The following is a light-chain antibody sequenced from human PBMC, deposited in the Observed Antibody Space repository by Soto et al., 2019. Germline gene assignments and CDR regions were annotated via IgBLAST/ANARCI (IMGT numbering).Light chain of an antibody. CDR1: PSLSTW. CDR2: DAS. Sequence: EIQMTQSPATVSASVGDAGTIACRASPSLSTWWACYHQNPQKAPNPLIYDASAVESGGPSGFSGSGSGTEFTLTTSSLQPDDSATYYCQHYNSYPYPFGQRTRLEIK. V-gene: IGKV1-5*01. J-gene: IGKJ5*01. CDR3: QHYNSYPYP.